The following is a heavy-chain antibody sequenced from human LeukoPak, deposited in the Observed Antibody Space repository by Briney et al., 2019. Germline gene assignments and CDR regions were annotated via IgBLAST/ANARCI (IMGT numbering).Heavy chain of an antibody. J-gene: IGHJ4*02. CDR3: AKAVTNDIVVVPAAKALDY. V-gene: IGHV3-23*01. D-gene: IGHD2-2*01. Sequence: GGSLRLSCAASGFTFSSYGMSWVRQAPGKGLVWVSAISGSGGSTYYADSVKGRFTISRDNSKNTLYLQMNSLRAEDTAVYYCAKAVTNDIVVVPAAKALDYWGQGTLVTVSS. CDR1: GFTFSSYG. CDR2: ISGSGGST.